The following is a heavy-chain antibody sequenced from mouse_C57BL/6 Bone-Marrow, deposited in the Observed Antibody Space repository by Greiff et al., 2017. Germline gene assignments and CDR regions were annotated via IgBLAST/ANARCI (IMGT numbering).Heavy chain of an antibody. Sequence: VQLQQSGAELVRPGASVKLSCTASGFNIKDYYMHWVKQRPEQGLEWIGRIDPEAGDTEYAPKFQGKATMTADTSSNTAYLQLSSLTSEDTAVYYCTITTVVYWYFDVWGTGTTVTVSS. CDR2: IDPEAGDT. CDR1: GFNIKDYY. D-gene: IGHD1-1*01. CDR3: TITTVVYWYFDV. J-gene: IGHJ1*03. V-gene: IGHV14-1*01.